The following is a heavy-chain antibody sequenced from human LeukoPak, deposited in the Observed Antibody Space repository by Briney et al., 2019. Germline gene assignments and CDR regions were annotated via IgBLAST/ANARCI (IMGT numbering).Heavy chain of an antibody. D-gene: IGHD2-2*01. J-gene: IGHJ5*02. V-gene: IGHV4-39*01. CDR1: GGSISSSPYY. CDR2: SYYGGSN. Sequence: LSLTCTVPGGSISSSPYYWGCIRHPPRMGLEWITTSYYGGSNYTNPSLNSRLTISLDTSKNQFSLRLRSVTAADTALYYCARHYLSDGILSTFDPWGQGTLVTVSS. CDR3: ARHYLSDGILSTFDP.